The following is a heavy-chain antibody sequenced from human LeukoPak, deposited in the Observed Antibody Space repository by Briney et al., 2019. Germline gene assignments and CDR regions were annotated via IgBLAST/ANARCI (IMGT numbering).Heavy chain of an antibody. CDR3: ARDSSYFCSGY. D-gene: IGHD2-15*01. CDR1: GFTFSSHS. J-gene: IGHJ4*02. CDR2: ISSSSSYI. Sequence: GGSLRLSCAASGFTFSSHSMNWVRQAPGKGLEWVSSISSSSSYIYYADSVKGRFTISRDNAKNSLYLQMNSLRAEDTAVNYCARDSSYFCSGYWGQGTLVTVSS. V-gene: IGHV3-21*01.